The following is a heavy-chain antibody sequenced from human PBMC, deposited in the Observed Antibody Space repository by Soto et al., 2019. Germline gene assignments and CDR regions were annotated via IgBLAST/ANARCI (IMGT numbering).Heavy chain of an antibody. J-gene: IGHJ4*02. CDR1: GFTFSSYG. CDR3: AKAGGGFGEFVHH. CDR2: ILYDGSDK. D-gene: IGHD3-10*01. V-gene: IGHV3-30*18. Sequence: GGSLRLSCAASGFTFSSYGMHWVRQAPGKGLEWVTGILYDGSDKYYADSVKGRFTISRENSKNTLYLQMNSLRTEDSAVYYCAKAGGGFGEFVHHWGQGTTVTV.